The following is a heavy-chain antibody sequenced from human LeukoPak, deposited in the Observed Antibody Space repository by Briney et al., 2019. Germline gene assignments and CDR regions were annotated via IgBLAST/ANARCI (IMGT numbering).Heavy chain of an antibody. CDR3: ARQYYYDSSGYVAFDI. CDR2: INPNSGGT. J-gene: IGHJ3*02. V-gene: IGHV1-2*02. D-gene: IGHD3-22*01. Sequence: GASVTVSCKASGYTFTGYYMHWVRQAPGQGLEWMGWINPNSGGTNYAQKFQGRVTMARDTSISTAYMELSRLRSDDTAVYYCARQYYYDSSGYVAFDIWGQGTMVTVSS. CDR1: GYTFTGYY.